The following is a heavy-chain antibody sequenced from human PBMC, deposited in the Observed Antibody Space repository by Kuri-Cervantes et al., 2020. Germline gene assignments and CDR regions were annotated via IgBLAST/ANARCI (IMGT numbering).Heavy chain of an antibody. CDR1: RFTFSDYA. Sequence: GESLKISCAASRFTFSDYAMHWVRQAPGKGLEWVAVISFDGKNIYYADSVRGRFTISRDNSKNTLYLQMSSLRAEDTAVHYCARDLQPHDYVWGVDYWGQGALVTVSS. CDR2: ISFDGKNI. V-gene: IGHV3-30*14. D-gene: IGHD3-16*01. CDR3: ARDLQPHDYVWGVDY. J-gene: IGHJ4*02.